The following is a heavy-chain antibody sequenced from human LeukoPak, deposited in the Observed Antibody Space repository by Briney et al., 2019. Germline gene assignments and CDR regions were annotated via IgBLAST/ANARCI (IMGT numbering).Heavy chain of an antibody. CDR3: ARDRDSSRYFDY. D-gene: IGHD6-13*01. V-gene: IGHV1-69*13. CDR2: IIPIFGTA. CDR1: GGTFSSYA. Sequence: PVKVSCKASGGTFSSYAISWVRQAPGQGLEWMGGIIPIFGTANYAQKFQGRVTITADESTSTAYMELSSLRSEDTAVYYCARDRDSSRYFDYWGQGTLVTVSS. J-gene: IGHJ4*02.